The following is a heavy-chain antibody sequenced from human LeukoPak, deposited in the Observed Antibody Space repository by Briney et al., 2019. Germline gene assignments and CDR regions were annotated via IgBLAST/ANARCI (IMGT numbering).Heavy chain of an antibody. CDR1: GGSISSLNYH. D-gene: IGHD6-19*01. V-gene: IGHV4-61*02. CDR3: ARDPGGSGPAS. J-gene: IGHJ5*02. Sequence: PSETQSLTCTVSGGSISSLNYHWTWIRQPAGKGLELIGRIYTSGSTNYSPSFKSRVTISIDTSKNQFSLKLSSVTAADTAVYYCARDPGGSGPASWGPGTLVTVSS. CDR2: IYTSGST.